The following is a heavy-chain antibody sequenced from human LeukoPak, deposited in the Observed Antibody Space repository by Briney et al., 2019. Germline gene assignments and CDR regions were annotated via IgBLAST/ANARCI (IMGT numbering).Heavy chain of an antibody. V-gene: IGHV4-34*01. D-gene: IGHD3-10*01. CDR2: INHSGST. J-gene: IGHJ6*03. CDR3: ARLSMVRGVTRYYYYYMDV. CDR1: GGSISSYY. Sequence: PSETLSLTCTVSGGSISSYYWSWIRQPPGKGLEWIGEINHSGSTNYNPSLKSRVTISVDTSKNQFSLKLSSVTAADTAVYYCARLSMVRGVTRYYYYYMDVWGKGTTVTISS.